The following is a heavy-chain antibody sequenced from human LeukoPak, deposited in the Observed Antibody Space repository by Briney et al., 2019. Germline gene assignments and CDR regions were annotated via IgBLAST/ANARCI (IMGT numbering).Heavy chain of an antibody. J-gene: IGHJ5*02. CDR2: IFSNDEK. CDR1: GFSLSNARMG. V-gene: IGHV2-26*01. D-gene: IGHD6-6*01. Sequence: SGPVLLKPTETLTLTCTVSGFSLSNARMGVSWIRQPPGKALEWLAHIFSNDEKSYSTSLKSRLTISKDTSKSQVVLTMTNMDPVDTATYYCARTPRIAARPYWFDPWGQGTLVTVSS. CDR3: ARTPRIAARPYWFDP.